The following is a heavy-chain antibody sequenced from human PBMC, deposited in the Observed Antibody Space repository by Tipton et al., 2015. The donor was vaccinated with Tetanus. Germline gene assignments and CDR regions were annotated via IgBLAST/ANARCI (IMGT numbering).Heavy chain of an antibody. D-gene: IGHD3-10*01. V-gene: IGHV4-59*02. CDR1: GDSVSGYY. CDR3: ATDRRGPGEVRGLDN. Sequence: GLVKPSETLSLTCTVSGDSVSGYYWSWIRQPPGKGLEWIGYVYYTGSTNHNPSLKSRVTISMDRSKNQISLQLTSVTAADTAVYYCATDRRGPGEVRGLDNWGQGTLVTVSS. J-gene: IGHJ4*02. CDR2: VYYTGST.